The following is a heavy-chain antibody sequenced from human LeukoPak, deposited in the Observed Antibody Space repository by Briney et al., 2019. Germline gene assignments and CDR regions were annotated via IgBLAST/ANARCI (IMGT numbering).Heavy chain of an antibody. CDR3: ARAYSYGPFDY. D-gene: IGHD5-18*01. Sequence: PGGSLRLSCAASGFMFSDYYMDWVRQAPGKGLEWVGRIRNIAKSYGTHYAASVKGRFTISRDDSKNSLYLQMDSLKTEDTAVYYCARAYSYGPFDYWGQGTLVTVSS. J-gene: IGHJ4*02. CDR1: GFMFSDYY. CDR2: IRNIAKSYGT. V-gene: IGHV3-72*01.